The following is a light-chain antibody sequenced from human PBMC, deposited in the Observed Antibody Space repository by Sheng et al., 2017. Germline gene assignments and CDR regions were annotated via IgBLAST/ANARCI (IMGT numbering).Light chain of an antibody. Sequence: EIMMTQSPATLSVSPGERATLSCRASQTVSSDLAWFQQKPGQAPXLLIYGASTRATGIPAKFXGSGSGXEFTLTISSLQSEDFAVYYCQQYNNWPITFGPGTKVDIK. CDR1: QTVSSD. CDR3: QQYNNWPIT. CDR2: GAS. J-gene: IGKJ3*01. V-gene: IGKV3-15*01.